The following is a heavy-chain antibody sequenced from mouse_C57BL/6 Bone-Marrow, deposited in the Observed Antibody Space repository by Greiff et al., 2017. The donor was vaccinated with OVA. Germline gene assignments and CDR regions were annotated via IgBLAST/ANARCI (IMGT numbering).Heavy chain of an antibody. CDR3: ARERRRYFDY. Sequence: VQLQQSGAELARPGASVKLSCKASGYTFTSYGISWVKQRTGQGLEWIGEIYPRSGNTYYNEKVKGKATLSADNATNTAYMELRSLTSEDSAIYYCARERRRYFDYWGQGTTRTVSS. CDR1: GYTFTSYG. V-gene: IGHV1-81*01. CDR2: IYPRSGNT. J-gene: IGHJ2*01.